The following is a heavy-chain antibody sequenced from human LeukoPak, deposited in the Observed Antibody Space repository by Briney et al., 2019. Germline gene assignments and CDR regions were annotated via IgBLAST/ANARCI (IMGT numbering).Heavy chain of an antibody. CDR1: GYTLTELS. CDR3: ATGYYYDSSGYYLYYFDY. D-gene: IGHD3-22*01. Sequence: ASVKVSCKVSGYTLTELSMHWVRQAPGKGLEWMGGFDPEDGETTYAQKSQGRVTMTEDTSTDTAYMELSSLRSEDTAVYYCATGYYYDSSGYYLYYFDYWGQGTLVTVSS. CDR2: FDPEDGET. J-gene: IGHJ4*02. V-gene: IGHV1-24*01.